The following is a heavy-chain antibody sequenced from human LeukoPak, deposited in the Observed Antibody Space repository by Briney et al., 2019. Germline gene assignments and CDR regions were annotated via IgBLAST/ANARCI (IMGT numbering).Heavy chain of an antibody. CDR2: IYHSGTT. Sequence: SETLSLTCTVSGYSITTTYYWGWIRQSPRKGLEWIGGIYHSGTTYYNPSLKSRVTISVDKSKNQFSLKLSSVTAADTAVYYCVSPAVSRWEGFQHWGQGTLVTVSS. CDR1: GYSITTTYY. V-gene: IGHV4-38-2*02. CDR3: VSPAVSRWEGFQH. D-gene: IGHD1-26*01. J-gene: IGHJ1*01.